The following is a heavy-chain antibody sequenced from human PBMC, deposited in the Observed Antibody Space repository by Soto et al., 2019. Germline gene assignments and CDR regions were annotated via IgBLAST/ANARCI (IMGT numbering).Heavy chain of an antibody. CDR2: IYYSGST. CDR1: GGSISSSSYY. Sequence: QLQLQESGPGLVKPSETLSLTCTVSGGSISSSSYYWGWIRQPPGKGLEWIGSIYYSGSTYYNPSLKSRVTISVDTSKHQFSLKLSSVTAADTAVYYCARHNSRRDFDWLDWFDPWGQGTLVTVSS. CDR3: ARHNSRRDFDWLDWFDP. J-gene: IGHJ5*02. D-gene: IGHD3-9*01. V-gene: IGHV4-39*01.